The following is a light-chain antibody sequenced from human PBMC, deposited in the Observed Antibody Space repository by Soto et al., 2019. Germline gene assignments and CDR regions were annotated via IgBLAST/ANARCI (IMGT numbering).Light chain of an antibody. J-gene: IGKJ5*01. CDR1: QSVTNY. Sequence: EIVLTQSPATLSLSPGERATLSCRASQSVTNYLNWYQQKPGQGPRLLIFDASNRATGTPPRFSGSGSGTDFTLTISRLEPEDFAVYYCQHCGSSPITFGQGTRLEI. V-gene: IGKV3-11*01. CDR2: DAS. CDR3: QHCGSSPIT.